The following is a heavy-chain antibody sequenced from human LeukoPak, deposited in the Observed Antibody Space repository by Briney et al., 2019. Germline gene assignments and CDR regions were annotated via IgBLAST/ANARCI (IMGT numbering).Heavy chain of an antibody. J-gene: IGHJ4*02. Sequence: PGGSLRLSCAASGFTFSTSWMHWVRQAPGKGLEWVAVIWYDGSNKYYADSVKGRFTISRDNSKNTLYLQMNSLRAEDTAVYYCARDRGEMAYFDYWGQGTLVTVSS. CDR3: ARDRGEMAYFDY. V-gene: IGHV3-33*08. CDR1: GFTFSTSW. CDR2: IWYDGSNK. D-gene: IGHD5-24*01.